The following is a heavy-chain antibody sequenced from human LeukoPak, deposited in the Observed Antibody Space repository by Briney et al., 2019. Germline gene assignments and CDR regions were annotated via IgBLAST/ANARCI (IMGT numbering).Heavy chain of an antibody. CDR2: ISSSSSYI. D-gene: IGHD6-19*01. CDR3: AKVGTVAGTYVY. J-gene: IGHJ4*02. Sequence: GGSLRLSCAASGFTFSSYSMNWVRQAPGKGLEWVSSISSSSSYIYYADSVKGRFTISRDNAKNSLYLQMNSLRAEDTALYYCAKVGTVAGTYVYWGQGTLVTVSS. V-gene: IGHV3-21*04. CDR1: GFTFSSYS.